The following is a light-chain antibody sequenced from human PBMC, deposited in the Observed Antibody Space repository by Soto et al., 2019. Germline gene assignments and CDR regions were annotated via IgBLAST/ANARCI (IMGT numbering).Light chain of an antibody. Sequence: EIVMTQSPATLSVSPGERATLSCRASQSISINLAWYQQKPGQVPRLLIYGASTRATGIAARFSGSGSGTEFTLTISSLQSEDFAVYYCQQYNNWPLTFGGGTKVEIK. CDR1: QSISIN. J-gene: IGKJ4*01. V-gene: IGKV3-15*01. CDR2: GAS. CDR3: QQYNNWPLT.